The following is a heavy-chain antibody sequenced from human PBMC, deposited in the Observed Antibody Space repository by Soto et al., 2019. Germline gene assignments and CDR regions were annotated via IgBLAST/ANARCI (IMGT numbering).Heavy chain of an antibody. Sequence: SETLSLTCTVSGGSISSSSYYWGWIRQPPGKGLEWIGSIYYSGSTYYNPSLKSRVTISVDTSKNQFSLKLSSVTAADTAVYYCARTFTPPKEVVWFDPWGQGTLVTVSS. CDR3: ARTFTPPKEVVWFDP. V-gene: IGHV4-39*01. CDR2: IYYSGST. J-gene: IGHJ5*02. D-gene: IGHD2-2*01. CDR1: GGSISSSSYY.